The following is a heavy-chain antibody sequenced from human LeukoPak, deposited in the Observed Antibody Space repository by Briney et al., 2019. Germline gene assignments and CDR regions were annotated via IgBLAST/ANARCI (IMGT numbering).Heavy chain of an antibody. Sequence: GGSLRLSCAASGFTFSSYEMNWVRQAPGKGLEWVSYISSSGSTIYYADSVKGRFTISRDNAKNSLYLQMNSLRAEDTAVYYCARDPAYYYYMDVWGKGTTVTISS. CDR3: ARDPAYYYYMDV. J-gene: IGHJ6*03. CDR1: GFTFSSYE. V-gene: IGHV3-48*03. CDR2: ISSSGSTI.